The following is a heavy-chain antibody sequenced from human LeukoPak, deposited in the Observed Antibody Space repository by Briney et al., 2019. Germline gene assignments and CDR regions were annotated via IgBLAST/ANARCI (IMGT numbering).Heavy chain of an antibody. CDR2: IDPNSGNT. CDR3: ARVAYYYDSAGKSLKFFYGMDA. V-gene: IGHV1-8*03. J-gene: IGHJ6*02. Sequence: ASVKVSCKASAYTFSNYDIHWVRQATGQGLEWMGWIDPNSGNTGYAQKFQGRVTITWDTSITTAYMELSSLRSEDTAVYYCARVAYYYDSAGKSLKFFYGMDAWGQGTTVTVS. D-gene: IGHD3-22*01. CDR1: AYTFSNYD.